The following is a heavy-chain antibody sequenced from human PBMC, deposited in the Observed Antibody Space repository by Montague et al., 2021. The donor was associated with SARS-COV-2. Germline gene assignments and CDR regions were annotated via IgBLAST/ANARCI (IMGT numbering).Heavy chain of an antibody. CDR3: ARDYYDAHYGMDV. CDR1: GFTFSSYW. CDR2: INSDGSIT. Sequence: SLRLSCAASGFTFSSYWMHWVRQAPGKGLVWVSRINSDGSITKNADSVKGRFTISRDNAKNMLYLQMNSLRAEDTAVYYCARDYYDAHYGMDVWGQGTTVTVSS. V-gene: IGHV3-74*01. J-gene: IGHJ6*02. D-gene: IGHD1-26*01.